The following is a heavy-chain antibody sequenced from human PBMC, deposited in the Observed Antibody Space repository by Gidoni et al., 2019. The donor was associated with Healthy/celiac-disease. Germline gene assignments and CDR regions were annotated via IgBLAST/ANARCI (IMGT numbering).Heavy chain of an antibody. CDR2: IYYSGST. CDR1: GGSIRSYY. Sequence: QVQLQESGPGLVKPSETLSLTCTVSGGSIRSYYWSWIRQPPGKGLEWIGYIYYSGSTNYNPSLKSRVTISVDTSKNQFSLKLSAVTAADTAVYYCARANGGSSWLYWYFDLWGRGTLVTVSS. D-gene: IGHD6-13*01. J-gene: IGHJ2*01. V-gene: IGHV4-59*01. CDR3: ARANGGSSWLYWYFDL.